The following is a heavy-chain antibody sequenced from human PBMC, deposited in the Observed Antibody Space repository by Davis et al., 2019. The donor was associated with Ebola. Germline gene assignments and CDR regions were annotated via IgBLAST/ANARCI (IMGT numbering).Heavy chain of an antibody. CDR3: ASYNWAVAGASYWYFDL. J-gene: IGHJ2*01. CDR2: INPSGGST. V-gene: IGHV1-46*01. CDR1: GYTFTSYY. Sequence: ASVKVSCKASGYTFTSYYMHWVRQAPGQGLEWMGIINPSGGSTSYAQKFQGRVTMTRDTSTSTVYMELSSLRSEDTAVYYCASYNWAVAGASYWYFDLWGRGTLVTVSS. D-gene: IGHD6-19*01.